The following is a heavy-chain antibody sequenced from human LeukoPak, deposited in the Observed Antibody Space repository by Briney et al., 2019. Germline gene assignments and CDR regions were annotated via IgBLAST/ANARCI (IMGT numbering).Heavy chain of an antibody. CDR3: SRQTNSCHDY. Sequence: GGSLKLSCATSGFTFSGSHMHWVRQASGKGLEWVVHVRSKADNYATAYAASVKGRFTISRDDSKNTAYLQMNSLKPEDTAVYYCSRQTNSCHDYWGQGTLVTVSS. J-gene: IGHJ4*02. V-gene: IGHV3-73*01. CDR1: GFTFSGSH. CDR2: VRSKADNYAT. D-gene: IGHD2-2*01.